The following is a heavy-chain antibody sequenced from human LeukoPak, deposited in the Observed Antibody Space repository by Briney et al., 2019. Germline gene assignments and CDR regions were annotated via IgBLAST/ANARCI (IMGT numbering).Heavy chain of an antibody. J-gene: IGHJ6*03. CDR3: ARGPSLRHYYYYLDA. CDR1: SGSFSGYF. Sequence: PSETLSLTCAVYSGSFSGYFWNWVRQSPAQGLEWIGEVNDDGSTAYNPSLRGRVTISVATSKSQFSLKLASVTASDTAVYYWARGPSLRHYYYYLDAWSRGTQVTVSS. V-gene: IGHV4-34*01. CDR2: VNDDGST.